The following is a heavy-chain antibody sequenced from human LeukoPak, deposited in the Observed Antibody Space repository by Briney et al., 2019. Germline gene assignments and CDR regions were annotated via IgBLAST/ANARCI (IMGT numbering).Heavy chain of an antibody. CDR3: ARSHIVVVPAASGFDY. J-gene: IGHJ4*02. CDR1: GGSISSSSYY. D-gene: IGHD2-2*01. CDR2: IYYSGST. V-gene: IGHV4-39*07. Sequence: SETLSLTCTVSGGSISSSSYYWGWIRQPPGKGLEWIGSIYYSGSTYYNPSLKSRVTISVDTSKNQFSLKLSSVTAADTAVYYCARSHIVVVPAASGFDYWGQGTLVTVSS.